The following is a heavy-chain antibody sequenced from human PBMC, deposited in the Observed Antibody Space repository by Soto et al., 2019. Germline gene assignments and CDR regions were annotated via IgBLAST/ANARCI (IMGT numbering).Heavy chain of an antibody. V-gene: IGHV4-59*01. Sequence: LXLTCTISGVTFRVYYWSWIRQSTGQGLEWIGYIYASGSPYYNPSLRSRVTISADTSKNQISLKLTSPTAADTAVYYCARGVGSSPPQYWGRGTPVTVSS. CDR1: GVTFRVYY. CDR3: ARGVGSSPPQY. D-gene: IGHD1-26*01. CDR2: IYASGSP. J-gene: IGHJ4*02.